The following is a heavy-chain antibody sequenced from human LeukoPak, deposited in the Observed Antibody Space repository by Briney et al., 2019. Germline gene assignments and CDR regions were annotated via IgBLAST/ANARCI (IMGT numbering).Heavy chain of an antibody. D-gene: IGHD5-12*01. CDR2: IYYSGST. CDR3: ARILSGYDYAFRYYFDY. CDR1: GGSISSSSYY. J-gene: IGHJ4*02. V-gene: IGHV4-39*01. Sequence: PSETLSLTCTVSGGSISSSSYYWGWIRQPPGKGLEWIGSIYYSGSTYYNPSLKSRVTISVDTSKNQFSLKLSSVTAADTAVYYCARILSGYDYAFRYYFDYWGQGTLVTVSS.